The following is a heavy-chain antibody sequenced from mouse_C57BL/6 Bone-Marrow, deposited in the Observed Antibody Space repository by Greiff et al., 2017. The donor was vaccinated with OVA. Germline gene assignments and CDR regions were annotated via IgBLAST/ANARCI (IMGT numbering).Heavy chain of an antibody. CDR1: GFTFSDFY. Sequence: EVQVVESGGGLVQPGGSLKLSCAASGFTFSDFYMYWIRQTPEKRLEWVAYISNGGGSTYYTDTVKGRFTISTDNAKNTLYLQMSRLKSEDKAMYYCARLDAMDYWGQGTSVTVSS. CDR2: ISNGGGST. V-gene: IGHV5-12*01. J-gene: IGHJ4*01. CDR3: ARLDAMDY.